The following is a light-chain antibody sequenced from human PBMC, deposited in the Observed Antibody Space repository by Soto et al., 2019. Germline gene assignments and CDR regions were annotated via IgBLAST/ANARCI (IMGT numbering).Light chain of an antibody. CDR2: DGS. J-gene: IGKJ1*01. V-gene: IGKV1-5*01. Sequence: DIQMTQSPSTLSASVGDRVTVTCRASQTISSWLAWYEQKPGKAPKFLIYDGSSLESGVPSRLRRSGSGTEFTITISSLQPDDFATHYCQQYNPETFGQGTKVDIK. CDR1: QTISSW. CDR3: QQYNPET.